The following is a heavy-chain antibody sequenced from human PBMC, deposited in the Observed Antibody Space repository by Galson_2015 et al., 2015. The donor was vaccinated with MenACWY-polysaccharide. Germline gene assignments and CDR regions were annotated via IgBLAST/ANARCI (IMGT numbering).Heavy chain of an antibody. CDR1: GFTFSSDW. CDR2: INNDATTI. D-gene: IGHD3-10*01. Sequence: SLRLSCAASGFTFSSDWMHWVLQAPGKGLVWVSRINNDATTINYADSVKGRFIISRDNAKNTLYLQMNSLRAEDTAVYYCARRGGSYYDSWGQGTLVTVSS. V-gene: IGHV3-74*01. CDR3: ARRGGSYYDS. J-gene: IGHJ4*02.